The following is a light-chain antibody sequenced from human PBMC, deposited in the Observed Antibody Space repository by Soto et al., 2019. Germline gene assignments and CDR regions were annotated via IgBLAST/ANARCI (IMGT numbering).Light chain of an antibody. J-gene: IGLJ2*01. Sequence: QSVLTQPPSASGTPGQRVTISCSGSSSNIGSNTVNWYQQLPGTAPKLLIYSNNQRPSGVPDRFSGSKSGTSASLAISGHKTEDEADYYCTAWDDSLNGPVFGGGTTLTVL. CDR2: SNN. CDR3: TAWDDSLNGPV. CDR1: SSNIGSNT. V-gene: IGLV1-44*01.